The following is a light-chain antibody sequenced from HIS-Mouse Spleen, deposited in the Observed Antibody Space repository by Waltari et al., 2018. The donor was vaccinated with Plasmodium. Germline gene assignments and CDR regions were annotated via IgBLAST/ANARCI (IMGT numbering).Light chain of an antibody. CDR3: QQYNNWSFT. Sequence: EIVMTQSPATLAAARGERAPLSCRASQSVSSNLAWYQQKPGQAPRLLIYGASTRATGIPARFSGSGSGTEFTLTISSLQSEDFAVYYCQQYNNWSFTFGPGTKVDIK. CDR2: GAS. J-gene: IGKJ3*01. V-gene: IGKV3-15*01. CDR1: QSVSSN.